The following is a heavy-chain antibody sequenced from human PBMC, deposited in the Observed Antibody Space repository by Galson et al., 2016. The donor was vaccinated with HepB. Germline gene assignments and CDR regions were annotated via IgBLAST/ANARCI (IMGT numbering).Heavy chain of an antibody. CDR1: GYTFSDSY. J-gene: IGHJ4*02. V-gene: IGHV1-2*02. CDR2: VNPDTGDT. D-gene: IGHD3-16*02. CDR3: AGPYYSSASYHRFDF. Sequence: SVKVSCKASGYTFSDSYVHWVRQAPGQGLEWMGCVNPDTGDTTYGYKSQGRVTLTRDRSINTAFLELRSLRSDDTAIYYCAGPYYSSASYHRFDFWGQGSLVTVSS.